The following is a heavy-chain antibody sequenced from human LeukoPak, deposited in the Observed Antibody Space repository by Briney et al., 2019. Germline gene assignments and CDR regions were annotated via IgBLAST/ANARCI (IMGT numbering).Heavy chain of an antibody. CDR3: ARGRYCSSTSCRFYYYYYYMDV. J-gene: IGHJ6*03. V-gene: IGHV4-34*01. CDR2: INHSGST. CDR1: GGSFSGYY. Sequence: SETLSLTCAVYGGSFSGYYWSWIRQPPGKGLEWIGEINHSGSTNYNPSLKSRVTISVDTSKNQFSLKLSSVTAADTAVYYCARGRYCSSTSCRFYYYYYYMDVRGKGTTVTVSS. D-gene: IGHD2-2*01.